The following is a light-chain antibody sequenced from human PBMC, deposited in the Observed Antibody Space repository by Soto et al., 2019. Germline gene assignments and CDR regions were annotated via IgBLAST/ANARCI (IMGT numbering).Light chain of an antibody. V-gene: IGLV1-44*01. Sequence: QSVLTQPPSASGTPRQRVTISCSGSSSNIRSDTVNWYQQLPGTAPKLLIHRSNQRPSGVPGRFSGSKSGTSASLAISGLQSEDEADYYCASWDASLNGWVFGGGTKLTVL. J-gene: IGLJ3*02. CDR3: ASWDASLNGWV. CDR1: SSNIRSDT. CDR2: RSN.